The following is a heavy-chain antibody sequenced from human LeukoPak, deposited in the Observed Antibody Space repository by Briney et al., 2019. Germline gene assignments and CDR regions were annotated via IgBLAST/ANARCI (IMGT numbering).Heavy chain of an antibody. J-gene: IGHJ4*02. D-gene: IGHD1-14*01. CDR1: GFTFSSYA. Sequence: QPGGSLRLSCAASGFTFSSYAMSWVRQAPGKGLEWVSAITDSGGSTYYADSVKGRFTISRDNSKNTLFLQMNSLRAEDTAVYYCAKDGNRAFDYWGQGTLVTVSS. CDR3: AKDGNRAFDY. V-gene: IGHV3-23*01. CDR2: ITDSGGST.